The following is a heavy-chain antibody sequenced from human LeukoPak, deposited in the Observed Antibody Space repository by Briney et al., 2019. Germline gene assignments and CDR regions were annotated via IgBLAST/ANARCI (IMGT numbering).Heavy chain of an antibody. Sequence: GGSLRLSCAASGFTFSGSAMHWVRQASGKELEWVGRIRSKANSYATAYAASVKGRFTISRDDSKNTAYLQMNSLKTEDTAVYYCTRVGATFLDYWGQGTLVTVSS. J-gene: IGHJ4*02. CDR3: TRVGATFLDY. D-gene: IGHD1-26*01. CDR1: GFTFSGSA. CDR2: IRSKANSYAT. V-gene: IGHV3-73*01.